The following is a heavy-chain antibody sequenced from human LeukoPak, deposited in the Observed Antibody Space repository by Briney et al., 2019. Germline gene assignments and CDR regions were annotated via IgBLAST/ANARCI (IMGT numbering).Heavy chain of an antibody. V-gene: IGHV4-59*01. CDR2: IYYSGST. D-gene: IGHD5-12*01. CDR1: GGSISSYY. Sequence: SETLSLTCTVSGGSISSYYWSWIRQPPGKGLEWIGYIYYSGSTNYNPSLKSRVTISVDTSKNQFSLKLSSVTGADTAVYYCARTVGLRANLFDYWGQGTLVTVSS. CDR3: ARTVGLRANLFDY. J-gene: IGHJ4*02.